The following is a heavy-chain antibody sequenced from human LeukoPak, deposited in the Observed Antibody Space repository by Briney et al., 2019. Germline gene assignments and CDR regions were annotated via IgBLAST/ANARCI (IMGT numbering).Heavy chain of an antibody. CDR2: LSPDGGTI. CDR3: ATAGQWRFDS. D-gene: IGHD6-19*01. V-gene: IGHV3-74*01. J-gene: IGHJ4*02. Sequence: GGSVRLSCVVSGFTFSSYWMHWVRQAPGKGLVWVSRLSPDGGTIDYSDSVRGRFTISRDNAKDTLYLQMNSLRVDDTAVYYCATAGQWRFDSWGLGTLVTVSS. CDR1: GFTFSSYW.